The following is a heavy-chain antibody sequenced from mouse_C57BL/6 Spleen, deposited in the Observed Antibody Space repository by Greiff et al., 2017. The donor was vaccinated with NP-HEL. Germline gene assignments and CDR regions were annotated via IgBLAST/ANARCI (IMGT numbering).Heavy chain of an antibody. V-gene: IGHV2-6-1*01. CDR3: ARHGGSYDYGFAY. CDR2: IWSDGST. D-gene: IGHD2-4*01. CDR1: GFSLTSYG. Sequence: VKLMESGPGLVAPSQSLSITCTVSGFSLTSYGVHWVRQPPGKGLEWLVVIWSDGSTTYNSALKSRLSISKDNSKSQVFLKMNSLQTDDTAMYYCARHGGSYDYGFAYWGQGTLVTVSA. J-gene: IGHJ3*01.